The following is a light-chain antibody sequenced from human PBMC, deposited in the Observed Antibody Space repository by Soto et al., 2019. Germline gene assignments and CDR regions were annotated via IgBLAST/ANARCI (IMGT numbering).Light chain of an antibody. CDR3: SSYTSSSTYV. V-gene: IGLV2-14*01. J-gene: IGLJ1*01. CDR1: SSDVGGYNY. CDR2: EVS. Sequence: QSALTQPASVSGSPRQSITISCTGTSSDVGGYNYVSWYQQHPGKAPKLMIYEVSNRPSGVSNRFSGSKSGNTASLTISGVQAEDEADYYCSSYTSSSTYVFGTGTKVTVL.